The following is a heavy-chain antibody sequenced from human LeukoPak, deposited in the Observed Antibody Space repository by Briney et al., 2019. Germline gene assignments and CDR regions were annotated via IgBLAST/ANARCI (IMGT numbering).Heavy chain of an antibody. D-gene: IGHD4-17*01. CDR3: AGAYEHTVTTSYFQH. J-gene: IGHJ1*01. Sequence: PSETLSLTCTVSGGSISSNTYYWGWIRQPPGKGLEWIGSIYYDGTTYYNPSLKSRLTISLDTSKSQFSLKLTSVTAADTAVYYCAGAYEHTVTTSYFQHWGQGTLVTVSS. CDR2: IYYDGTT. CDR1: GGSISSNTYY. V-gene: IGHV4-39*07.